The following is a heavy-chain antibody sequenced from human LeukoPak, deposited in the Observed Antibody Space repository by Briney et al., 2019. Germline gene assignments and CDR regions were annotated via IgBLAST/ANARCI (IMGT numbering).Heavy chain of an antibody. J-gene: IGHJ6*02. V-gene: IGHV7-4-1*02. CDR3: ARDRCSSTSCYHYYYGMDV. D-gene: IGHD2-2*01. CDR2: INTNTGNP. Sequence: ASVNVSCKASGYTFTSYAMNWVRQAPGQGLEWMGWINTNTGNPTYAQGFTGRFVFSSDTSVSTAYLQISSLKAEDTAVYYCARDRCSSTSCYHYYYGMDVWGQGTTVTVSS. CDR1: GYTFTSYA.